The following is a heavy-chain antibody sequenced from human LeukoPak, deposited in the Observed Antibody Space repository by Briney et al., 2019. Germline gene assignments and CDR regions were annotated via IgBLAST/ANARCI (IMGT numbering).Heavy chain of an antibody. D-gene: IGHD1-26*01. CDR3: AKVITSGSYHFDY. CDR1: GFTFSSYA. J-gene: IGHJ4*02. V-gene: IGHV3-23*01. Sequence: GGSLRLSCAASGFTFSSYAMSWVRQAPGKGLEWVSAISGSGGSTYYADSVKGRFTISRDNSKNTLYLQMNSLRAEDTVVYYCAKVITSGSYHFDYWGQGTLVTVSS. CDR2: ISGSGGST.